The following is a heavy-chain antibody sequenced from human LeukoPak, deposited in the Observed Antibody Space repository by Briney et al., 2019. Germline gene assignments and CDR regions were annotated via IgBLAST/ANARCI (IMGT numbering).Heavy chain of an antibody. D-gene: IGHD5-12*01. CDR3: ARQYSGYGLYYYYYYYMDV. CDR2: ISSSSSYI. J-gene: IGHJ6*03. Sequence: KPGGSLRLSCAASGFTFSSYSMNWVRQAPGKGLEWVSSISSSSSYIYYADSVKGRFTISRDNAKNSLYLQMNSLRAEDTAVYYCARQYSGYGLYYYYYYYMDVWGKGTTVTVSS. CDR1: GFTFSSYS. V-gene: IGHV3-21*01.